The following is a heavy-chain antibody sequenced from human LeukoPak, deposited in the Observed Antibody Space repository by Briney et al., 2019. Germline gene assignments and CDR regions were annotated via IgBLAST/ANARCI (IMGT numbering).Heavy chain of an antibody. J-gene: IGHJ6*02. V-gene: IGHV3-48*04. Sequence: PGGSLRLSCAASGFTFSTYSMNWVRQAPGKGLEWVSYISSSGSTIYYADSVKGRFTISRDNAKNSLYLQMNSLRAEDTAVYYCARDQDYYYYGMDVWGQGTTVTVSS. CDR2: ISSSGSTI. CDR1: GFTFSTYS. CDR3: ARDQDYYYYGMDV.